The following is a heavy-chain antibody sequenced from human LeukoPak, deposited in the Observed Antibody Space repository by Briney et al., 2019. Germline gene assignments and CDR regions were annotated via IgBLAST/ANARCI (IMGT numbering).Heavy chain of an antibody. Sequence: GGCLRLSCAASGFTFSSYEMNWVRQAPGKGLEWVSYISSSGSTIYYADSVKGRFTISRDNAKNSLYLQMNSLRAEDTAVYYCASDSYGYGDYWGQGTLVTVSS. CDR1: GFTFSSYE. CDR3: ASDSYGYGDY. D-gene: IGHD5-18*01. CDR2: ISSSGSTI. J-gene: IGHJ4*02. V-gene: IGHV3-48*03.